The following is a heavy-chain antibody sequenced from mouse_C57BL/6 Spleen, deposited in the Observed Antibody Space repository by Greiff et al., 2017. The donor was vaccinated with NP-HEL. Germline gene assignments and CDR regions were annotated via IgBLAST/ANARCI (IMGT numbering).Heavy chain of an antibody. CDR2: IYPGDGDT. CDR3: ARERNYGNYLDY. CDR1: GYAFSSSW. D-gene: IGHD2-1*01. V-gene: IGHV1-82*01. Sequence: VQLQQSGPELVKPGASVKISCKASGYAFSSSWMNWVKQRPGTGLEWIGRIYPGDGDTNYNGKFKGKATLTADKSSSTAYMQLSSLTSEDSAVYFCARERNYGNYLDYWGQGTTLTVSS. J-gene: IGHJ2*01.